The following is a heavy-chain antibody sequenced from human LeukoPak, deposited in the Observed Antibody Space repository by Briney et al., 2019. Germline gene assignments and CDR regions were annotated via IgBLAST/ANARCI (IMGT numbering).Heavy chain of an antibody. Sequence: GASVKVSCKASGYTFTSYDINWVRQATGQGREWMGWMNPNSGNTGYAQKFQGRVTMTRNTSISTAYMELSSLRSEDTAVYYCARGRCSGGSCYIYYYMDVWGKGTTVTVSS. D-gene: IGHD2-15*01. CDR2: MNPNSGNT. J-gene: IGHJ6*03. CDR1: GYTFTSYD. V-gene: IGHV1-8*01. CDR3: ARGRCSGGSCYIYYYMDV.